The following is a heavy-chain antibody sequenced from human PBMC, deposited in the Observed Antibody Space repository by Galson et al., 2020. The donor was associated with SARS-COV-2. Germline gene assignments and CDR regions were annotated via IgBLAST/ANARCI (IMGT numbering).Heavy chain of an antibody. V-gene: IGHV3-30*18. D-gene: IGHD5-18*01. J-gene: IGHJ4*02. CDR3: AKDLGRGYSFAAH. CDR1: GFTFSSYG. CDR2: ISYDGSNK. Sequence: GGSLRLSCAASGFTFSSYGMHWVRQAPGKGLEWVAVISYDGSNKYYADSVKGRFTISRDNSKNTLYLQMNSLRAEDTAVYYCAKDLGRGYSFAAHWGQGTLVTVSS.